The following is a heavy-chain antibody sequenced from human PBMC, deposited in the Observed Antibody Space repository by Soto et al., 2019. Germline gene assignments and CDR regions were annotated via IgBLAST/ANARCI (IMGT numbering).Heavy chain of an antibody. CDR3: ARDGHGMDV. CDR1: GGSVSTGSYD. V-gene: IGHV4-61*01. J-gene: IGHJ6*02. CDR2: IFFTGSA. Sequence: SETLSLSCTVSGGSVSTGSYDWSWIRQPPGKGLEWIGKIFFTGSAHYNPSLRNRVTMSVDTSRDQFSLTLTSVTAADTAVYYCARDGHGMDVWGQGTTVTVSS.